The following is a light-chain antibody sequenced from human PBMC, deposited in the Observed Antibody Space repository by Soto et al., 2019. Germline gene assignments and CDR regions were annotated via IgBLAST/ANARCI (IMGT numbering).Light chain of an antibody. V-gene: IGKV1-5*01. Sequence: DIQMTQSPYTLSASVGDRVTITCRASQSISNWLAWYQQKPGKAPNLLIYDASSLESGVPSRFSGSGSGTEFTLTISSLQPDDFATYYCQQYSTYMWTFGQGTKV. CDR1: QSISNW. CDR2: DAS. J-gene: IGKJ1*01. CDR3: QQYSTYMWT.